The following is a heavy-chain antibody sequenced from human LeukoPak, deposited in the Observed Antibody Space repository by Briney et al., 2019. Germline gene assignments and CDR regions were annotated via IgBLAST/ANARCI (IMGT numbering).Heavy chain of an antibody. CDR1: GYSISSGYY. V-gene: IGHV4-38-2*01. CDR3: ARVGQWLASDWFDP. J-gene: IGHJ5*02. Sequence: SETLSLTCAVSGYSISSGYYWGWIRQPPGKGLEWIGSIYHSGSTYYNPSLKSRVTISVDTSKHQFSLKMRSVTAADTAVYYCARVGQWLASDWFDPWGQGTLVTVSS. CDR2: IYHSGST. D-gene: IGHD6-19*01.